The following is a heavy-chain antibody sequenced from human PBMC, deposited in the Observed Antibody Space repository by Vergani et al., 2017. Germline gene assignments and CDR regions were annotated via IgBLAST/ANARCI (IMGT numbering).Heavy chain of an antibody. D-gene: IGHD3-22*01. CDR3: ARAHYDSSGYEGFDY. J-gene: IGHJ4*02. CDR2: INSDGSST. V-gene: IGHV3-74*01. Sequence: EVQLVESGGGLVQPGGSLRLSCAASGFTFSSYWMHWVRQAPGKGLVWVSRINSDGSSTSYADSVKGRFTISRDNSKNTLYLQMNSLRAEDTAVYYCARAHYDSSGYEGFDYWGQGTLVTVSS. CDR1: GFTFSSYW.